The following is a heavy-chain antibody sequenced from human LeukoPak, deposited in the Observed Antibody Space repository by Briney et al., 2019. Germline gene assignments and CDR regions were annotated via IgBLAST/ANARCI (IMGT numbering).Heavy chain of an antibody. CDR2: IIPILGIA. D-gene: IGHD2-21*01. V-gene: IGHV1-69*04. Sequence: GASVKVSCKASGGTFSSYAISWVRQAPGQGLEWMGRIIPILGIANYAQKFQGRVTITADKSTSTAYMELSSLRSEDTAVYYCAREIARNIKEYWGQGTLVTVSS. CDR1: GGTFSSYA. J-gene: IGHJ4*02. CDR3: AREIARNIKEY.